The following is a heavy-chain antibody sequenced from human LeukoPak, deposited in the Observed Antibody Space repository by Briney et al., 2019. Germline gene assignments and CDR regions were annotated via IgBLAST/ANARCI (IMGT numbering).Heavy chain of an antibody. J-gene: IGHJ4*02. CDR2: ISYDGSNK. Sequence: GGSLRLSCAASGFTFSSYAMHWVRQAPGKGLEWVAVISYDGSNKYYADSVKGRFTNSRDNSKNTLYLQMNSLRAEDTAVYYCARDEIRIAAAGFYFDYWGQGTLVAVSS. CDR3: ARDEIRIAAAGFYFDY. CDR1: GFTFSSYA. V-gene: IGHV3-30*04. D-gene: IGHD6-13*01.